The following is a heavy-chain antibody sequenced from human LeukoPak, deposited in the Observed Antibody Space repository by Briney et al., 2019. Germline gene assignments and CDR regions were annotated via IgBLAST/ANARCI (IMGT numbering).Heavy chain of an antibody. J-gene: IGHJ4*02. CDR1: GGSISSYY. CDR2: FYYSGST. V-gene: IGHV4-39*07. Sequence: ASETLSLTCTVSGGSISSYYWSWIRQPPGKGLEWIGSFYYSGSTYYNPSLRSRVTISVDTSKNQFSLKLSSVTAADTAVYYCARVWAALVRRYFDSWGQGTLVTVSS. D-gene: IGHD6-6*01. CDR3: ARVWAALVRRYFDS.